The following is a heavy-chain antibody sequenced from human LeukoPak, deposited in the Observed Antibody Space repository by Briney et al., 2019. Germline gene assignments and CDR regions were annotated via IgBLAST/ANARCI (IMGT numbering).Heavy chain of an antibody. CDR3: ARAPSYGMDV. CDR1: GYTFTSYD. J-gene: IGHJ6*02. Sequence: ASVKVSCKASGYTFTSYDVNWVRQATGQGLEWMGRMNPNSGNTGYAQKFQGRVTMTRNTSIGTAYMELSSLRSEDTAVYYCARAPSYGMDVWGQGTTVTVSS. CDR2: MNPNSGNT. V-gene: IGHV1-8*01.